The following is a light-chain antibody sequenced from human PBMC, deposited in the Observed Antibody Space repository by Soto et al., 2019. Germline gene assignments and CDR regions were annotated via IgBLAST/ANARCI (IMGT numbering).Light chain of an antibody. CDR2: KAS. Sequence: DIQMTQSPSTLSASVGDRVTITCRASQSISIWLAWYQQKPGKAPKLLIYKASSLESGVPSRFSGSGSGTEFTLTISSLQPDDFATYYCQQHNRYSYTFGQGTKLEIK. CDR1: QSISIW. CDR3: QQHNRYSYT. J-gene: IGKJ2*01. V-gene: IGKV1-5*03.